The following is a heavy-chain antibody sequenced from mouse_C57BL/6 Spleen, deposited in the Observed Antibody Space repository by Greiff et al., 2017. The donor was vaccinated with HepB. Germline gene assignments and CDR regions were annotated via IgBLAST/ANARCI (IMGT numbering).Heavy chain of an antibody. CDR2: IYPGCGST. D-gene: IGHD1-1*01. Sequence: QVQLQQSGAELVKPGASVKMSCKASGYTFTSYWITWVKQRPGQGLEWIGDIYPGCGSTNYNEKFKSKATLTVDTSSSTAYMQLSSLTSEDSAVYYGARPFITYAMDYWGQGTSVTVSS. CDR1: GYTFTSYW. J-gene: IGHJ4*01. V-gene: IGHV1-55*01. CDR3: ARPFITYAMDY.